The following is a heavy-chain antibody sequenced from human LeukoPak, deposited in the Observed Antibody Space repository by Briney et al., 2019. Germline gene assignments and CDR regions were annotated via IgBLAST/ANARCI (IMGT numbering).Heavy chain of an antibody. CDR3: ARDPKGGYSYGWGAFDI. CDR2: ISYDGSNK. J-gene: IGHJ3*02. V-gene: IGHV3-30-3*01. Sequence: GGSLRLSCAASGFTFGSYAMHWVRQAPGKGLEWVAVISYDGSNKYYADSVKGRFTISRDNSKNTLYLQMNSLRAEDTAVYYCARDPKGGYSYGWGAFDIWGQGTMVTVSS. CDR1: GFTFGSYA. D-gene: IGHD5-18*01.